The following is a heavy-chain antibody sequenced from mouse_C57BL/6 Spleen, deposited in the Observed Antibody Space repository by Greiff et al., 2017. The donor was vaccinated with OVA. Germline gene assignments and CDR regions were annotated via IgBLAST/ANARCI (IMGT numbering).Heavy chain of an antibody. Sequence: QVQLQQPGAELVKPGASVKMSCKASGYTFTSYWITWVKQRPGQGLEWIGDIYPGSGSTNYHEKFKSKATLTVDTSSSTAYMQLRSLTSEDSAVYDCATIYYYARYFDVWGTGTTVTVSS. V-gene: IGHV1-55*01. J-gene: IGHJ1*03. CDR2: IYPGSGST. CDR3: ATIYYYARYFDV. D-gene: IGHD1-1*01. CDR1: GYTFTSYW.